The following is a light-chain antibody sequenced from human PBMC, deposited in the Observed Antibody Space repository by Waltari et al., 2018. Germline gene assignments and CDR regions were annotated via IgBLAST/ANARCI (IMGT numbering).Light chain of an antibody. Sequence: QSALTQPASVSGSPGQSITISCIGTSFDIGAYNYFSWYQQYPGRAPKLLIFDVTKRPSGVSDRFSASKSANTASLTISGLQAEDEADYYCSSYTNTKTFVLFGGGTKLTVL. CDR2: DVT. CDR3: SSYTNTKTFVL. CDR1: SFDIGAYNY. V-gene: IGLV2-14*03. J-gene: IGLJ3*02.